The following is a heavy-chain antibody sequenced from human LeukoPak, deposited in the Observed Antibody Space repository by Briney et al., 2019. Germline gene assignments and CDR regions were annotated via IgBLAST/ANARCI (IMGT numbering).Heavy chain of an antibody. V-gene: IGHV6-1*01. CDR2: TYYRSKWYN. J-gene: IGHJ4*02. D-gene: IGHD3-22*01. Sequence: SQTLSLTCAISGDSVSTNSAAWNWIRQSPLRGLEWLGKTYYRSKWYNDYAASVRSRITVNPDTSKNQFSLQLSSVTAADTAVYYCARRLYYYDSSGYYTDYWGQGTLVTVSS. CDR1: GDSVSTNSAA. CDR3: ARRLYYYDSSGYYTDY.